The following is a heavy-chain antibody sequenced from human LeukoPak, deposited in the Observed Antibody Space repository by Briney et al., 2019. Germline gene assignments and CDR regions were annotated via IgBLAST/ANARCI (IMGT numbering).Heavy chain of an antibody. CDR3: ARGPGGATREGFDY. V-gene: IGHV4-34*01. CDR2: INHSGST. D-gene: IGHD1-26*01. CDR1: GGSFSGYY. Sequence: PSETLSLTCAVYGGSFSGYYWSWIRQPPGKGLEWIGEINHSGSTNYNPSLKSRVTISVDTSKNQFSLRVSSVTAADTAVYYCARGPGGATREGFDYWGQGTLVTVSS. J-gene: IGHJ4*02.